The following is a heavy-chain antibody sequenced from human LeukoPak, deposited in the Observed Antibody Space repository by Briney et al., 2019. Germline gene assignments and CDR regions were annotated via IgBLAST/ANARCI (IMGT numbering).Heavy chain of an antibody. J-gene: IGHJ5*02. D-gene: IGHD3-3*01. V-gene: IGHV1-18*01. CDR1: GYTFTSYG. CDR3: ARASIDFWSGYYSYSWFDP. Sequence: ASVKVSCKASGYTFTSYGISWVRQAPGQGLEWMGWISAYNGNTNYAQKLQGRVTMTTDTSTSTAYMELRSLRSDDTAVYYCARASIDFWSGYYSYSWFDPWGQGTLVTVSS. CDR2: ISAYNGNT.